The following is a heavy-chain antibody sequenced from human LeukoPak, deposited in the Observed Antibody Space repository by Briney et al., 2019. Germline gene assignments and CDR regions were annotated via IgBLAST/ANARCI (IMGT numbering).Heavy chain of an antibody. CDR2: ISGYNGNT. CDR3: ARDGPGRIDDY. D-gene: IGHD2/OR15-2a*01. Sequence: GASVKVSCKTSGYTFTNYGISWVRQAPGQGLEWMGWISGYNGNTNYVQKFRGRVAMTADTSTSTVYMELRSLRSDDTAVYYCARDGPGRIDDYWGQGTLVTVSS. CDR1: GYTFTNYG. V-gene: IGHV1-18*01. J-gene: IGHJ4*02.